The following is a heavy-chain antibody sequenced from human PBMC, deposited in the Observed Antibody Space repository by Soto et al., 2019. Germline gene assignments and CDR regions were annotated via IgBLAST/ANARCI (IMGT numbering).Heavy chain of an antibody. J-gene: IGHJ4*02. D-gene: IGHD3-10*01. V-gene: IGHV3-48*03. CDR3: ERGFTGFNS. Sequence: EVQLLESGGGLVQPGGSLRLSCGVSGFTFNDFEMNWVRQAPGKGLEWLAYIDGSGTTKKYADSVRGRFTISRDNPNNSPLLRMSSVSAADTAIYYGERGFTGFNSWGQGTLVSVSS. CDR2: IDGSGTTK. CDR1: GFTFNDFE.